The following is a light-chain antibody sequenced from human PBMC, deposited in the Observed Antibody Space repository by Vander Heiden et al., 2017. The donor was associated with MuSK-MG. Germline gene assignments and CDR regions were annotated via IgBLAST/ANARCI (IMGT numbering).Light chain of an antibody. J-gene: IGKJ3*01. CDR2: WAS. CDR3: QQYDSTPQA. Sequence: DIVMTQSPDSLAVSLGERATINCKSSQSVLYSSNNKNYLAWYQQKPGQPPKLLIYWASTRESGVPDRSSGSGSGTDFTLTISSLQAEDVAVYYCQQYDSTPQAFGPGTKVDIK. CDR1: QSVLYSSNNKNY. V-gene: IGKV4-1*01.